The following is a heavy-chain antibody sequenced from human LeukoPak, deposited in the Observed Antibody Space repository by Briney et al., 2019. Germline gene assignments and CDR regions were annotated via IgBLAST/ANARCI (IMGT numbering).Heavy chain of an antibody. CDR3: ARDQGGHYYDFWSGYYGYFDY. CDR1: GYTFTSYY. J-gene: IGHJ4*02. CDR2: INPSGGST. Sequence: ASVKVSCKASGYTFTSYYMHWVRQAPGQGLEWMGIINPSGGSTSYAQKFQGRVTMTRDTSTSTVYMELSSLRSEDTAVYYCARDQGGHYYDFWSGYYGYFDYWGQGTLVTVSS. D-gene: IGHD3-3*01. V-gene: IGHV1-46*01.